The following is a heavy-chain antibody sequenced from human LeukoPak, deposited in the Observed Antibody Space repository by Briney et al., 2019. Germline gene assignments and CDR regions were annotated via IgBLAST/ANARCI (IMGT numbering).Heavy chain of an antibody. J-gene: IGHJ5*02. Sequence: SQTLSLTCAISGDSVSSNSAVWNWIRQSPSRGLEWLGRTYYKSKWYHDYAVSVKSRITINPDTSKNQFSLQLNSVTPEDTAVYYCATGENWFDPWGQGTPVTVSS. V-gene: IGHV6-1*01. CDR3: ATGENWFDP. CDR1: GDSVSSNSAV. CDR2: TYYKSKWYH.